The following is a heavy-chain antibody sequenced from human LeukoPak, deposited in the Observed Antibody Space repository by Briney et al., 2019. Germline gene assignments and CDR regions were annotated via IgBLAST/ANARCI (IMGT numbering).Heavy chain of an antibody. CDR2: IWYDGNTQ. V-gene: IGHV3-33*01. Sequence: GRSLRLSCAASGFTFSSYGMHWVRQAPGKGLEWVAVIWYDGNTQYYADSVKGRFTISRDNAKNTLYLQMNSLRAEDTAVYYCATLQSSDSFDSWGQGTLVTVSS. J-gene: IGHJ4*02. D-gene: IGHD6-25*01. CDR3: ATLQSSDSFDS. CDR1: GFTFSSYG.